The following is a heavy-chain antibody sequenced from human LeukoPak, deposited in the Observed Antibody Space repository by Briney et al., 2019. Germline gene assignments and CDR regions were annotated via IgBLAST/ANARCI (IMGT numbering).Heavy chain of an antibody. CDR3: ARDEAGARFGAYYMDV. J-gene: IGHJ6*03. CDR1: GFTFSSYS. V-gene: IGHV3-21*01. Sequence: GGSLRLSCAASGFTFSSYSMNWVRQAPGKGLEWVSSISSSSSYIYYADSVKGRFTISRDNARNSLYLQMNSLRAEDTAVYYCARDEAGARFGAYYMDVWGKGTTVTVSS. D-gene: IGHD3-10*01. CDR2: ISSSSSYI.